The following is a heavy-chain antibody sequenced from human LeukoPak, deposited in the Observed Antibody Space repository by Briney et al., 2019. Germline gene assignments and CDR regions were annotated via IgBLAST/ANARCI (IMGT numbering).Heavy chain of an antibody. J-gene: IGHJ4*02. CDR2: LSGDGSST. D-gene: IGHD4-17*01. Sequence: GGSLRLSCGASGFTFSTYWMHWVRRALGEGLLWVSRLSGDGSSTRFADSLKGRFTITRDNAKNTLYLQMNSLRAEDTAVYFCARASTTVPNLLDNWGQGTLVTVSS. CDR1: GFTFSTYW. V-gene: IGHV3-74*01. CDR3: ARASTTVPNLLDN.